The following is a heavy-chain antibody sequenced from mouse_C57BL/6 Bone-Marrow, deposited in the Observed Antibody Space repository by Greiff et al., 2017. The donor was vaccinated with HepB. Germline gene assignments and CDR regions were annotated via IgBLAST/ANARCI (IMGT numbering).Heavy chain of an antibody. CDR2: ILPGSGST. CDR3: ARTGYYYGSSLRDFDV. V-gene: IGHV1-9*01. D-gene: IGHD1-1*01. J-gene: IGHJ1*03. Sequence: VQLQESGAELMKPGASVKLSCKATGYTFTGYWIEWVKQRPGHGLEWIGEILPGSGSTNYNEKFKGKATFTADTSSNTAYMQLSSRTTEDSAIYYCARTGYYYGSSLRDFDVWGTGTTVTVSS. CDR1: GYTFTGYW.